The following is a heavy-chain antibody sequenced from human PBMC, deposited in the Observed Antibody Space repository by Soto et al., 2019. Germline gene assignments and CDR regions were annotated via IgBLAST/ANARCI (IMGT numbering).Heavy chain of an antibody. D-gene: IGHD4-17*01. J-gene: IGHJ4*02. V-gene: IGHV3-23*01. CDR2: ISGSGGST. CDR1: GFTFSSYA. Sequence: GGSLRLSCAASGFTFSSYAMSWVRQAPGKGLEWVSAISGSGGSTYYADSVKGRFTISRDNSKNTLYLQMNSLRAEDTAVYYCAKGYPQRFDDYGDESTDYFDYWGQGTLVTVSS. CDR3: AKGYPQRFDDYGDESTDYFDY.